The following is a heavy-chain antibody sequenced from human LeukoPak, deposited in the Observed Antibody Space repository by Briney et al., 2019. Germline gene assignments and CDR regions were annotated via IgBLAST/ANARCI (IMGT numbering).Heavy chain of an antibody. CDR2: IYYSGST. J-gene: IGHJ1*01. V-gene: IGHV4-59*12. CDR3: ARLRKDIVVVPAASMPAEYFQH. D-gene: IGHD2-2*01. Sequence: PSETLSLTCTVSGGSISSYYWSWIRQPPGKGLEWIGYIYYSGSTNYNPSLKSRVTISVDTSKNQFSLKLSSVTAADTAVYYCARLRKDIVVVPAASMPAEYFQHWGQGTLVTVSS. CDR1: GGSISSYY.